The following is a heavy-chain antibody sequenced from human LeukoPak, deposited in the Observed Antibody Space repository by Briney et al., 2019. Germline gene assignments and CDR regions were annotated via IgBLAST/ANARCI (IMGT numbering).Heavy chain of an antibody. D-gene: IGHD3-9*01. CDR3: ARSRRFYDILTGYLDY. CDR2: INAYNGNT. J-gene: IGHJ4*02. CDR1: GYTFTSYG. V-gene: IGHV1-18*04. Sequence: ASVKVSCKASGYTFTSYGISWVRQAPGQGLEWMGWINAYNGNTNYAQKLQGRVTMTTDTSTSTAYMELRSLRSDDTAVYYCARSRRFYDILTGYLDYWGQGTLVTVSS.